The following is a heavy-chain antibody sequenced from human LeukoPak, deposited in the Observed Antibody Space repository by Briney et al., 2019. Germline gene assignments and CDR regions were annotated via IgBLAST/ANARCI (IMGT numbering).Heavy chain of an antibody. Sequence: SETLSLTCAVYGESFNGYYWSWIRQSPQKGLEWIGHINHVGITNYNPSLKSRLTILVDTSKNQFTLKLKSVTAADTAVYYCARDLDYWGQGTLVTVSS. CDR1: GESFNGYY. V-gene: IGHV4-34*01. CDR2: INHVGIT. J-gene: IGHJ4*02. CDR3: ARDLDY.